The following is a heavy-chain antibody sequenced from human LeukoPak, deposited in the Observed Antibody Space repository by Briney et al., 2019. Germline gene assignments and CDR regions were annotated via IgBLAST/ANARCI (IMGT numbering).Heavy chain of an antibody. Sequence: PSETLSLTCTASGGSISSYYWSWIRQPPGKGLEWIGYIYYSGTTKYNPSLKSRVTMSVDMSKNRLSLRLTSVTAADTAVYYCARSGYSYDSAVYWNFDLWGRGTLVTVSS. J-gene: IGHJ2*01. D-gene: IGHD5-18*01. CDR1: GGSISSYY. CDR3: ARSGYSYDSAVYWNFDL. CDR2: IYYSGTT. V-gene: IGHV4-59*01.